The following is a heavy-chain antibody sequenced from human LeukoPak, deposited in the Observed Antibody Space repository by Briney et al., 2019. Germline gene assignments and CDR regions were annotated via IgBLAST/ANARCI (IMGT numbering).Heavy chain of an antibody. V-gene: IGHV3-23*01. CDR2: INGCGCNT. D-gene: IGHD6-13*01. CDR3: TKCLAEPGTCYFDY. Sequence: GGSLTLSCTASGWTFHDYALSWVRQAPGKGLEWISTINGCGCNTYYAALVKGRCTLSRDNSKNTLFLQLTSLRAEDTAVYCCTKCLAEPGTCYFDYWGQGTLVTVSS. J-gene: IGHJ4*02. CDR1: GWTFHDYA.